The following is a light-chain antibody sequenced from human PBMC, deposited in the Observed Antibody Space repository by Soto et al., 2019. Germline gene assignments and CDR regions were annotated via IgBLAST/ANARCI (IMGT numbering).Light chain of an antibody. CDR3: QQYNSYQYT. Sequence: DIQMTQSPSTLSASVGDRVTITCRASQSISSWLAWYQRKPGKAPKLLIYDASSLESGVPSRFSGSGSGTEFTLTISSLQPDDFATYYCQQYNSYQYTFGQGTKV. V-gene: IGKV1-5*01. CDR1: QSISSW. J-gene: IGKJ2*01. CDR2: DAS.